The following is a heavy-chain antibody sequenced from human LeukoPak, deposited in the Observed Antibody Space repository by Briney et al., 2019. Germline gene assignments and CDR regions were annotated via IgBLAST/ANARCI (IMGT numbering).Heavy chain of an antibody. CDR3: AKDSETSPDIVVVPAAIY. J-gene: IGHJ4*02. CDR2: ISYDGSNK. V-gene: IGHV3-30*18. CDR1: GFTFSSYG. Sequence: GGSVRLSCAASGFTFSSYGMHWVRQAPGKGLEWVAVISYDGSNKYYADSVKGRFTISRDNSKNTLYLQMNSLRAEDTAVYYCAKDSETSPDIVVVPAAIYWGQGTLVTVSS. D-gene: IGHD2-2*01.